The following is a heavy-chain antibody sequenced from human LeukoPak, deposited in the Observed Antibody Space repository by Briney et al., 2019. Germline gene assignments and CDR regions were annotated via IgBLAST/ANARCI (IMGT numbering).Heavy chain of an antibody. D-gene: IGHD2-21*01. CDR2: IYYSGST. CDR1: GGSISSSSYY. Sequence: PSETLSLTCTVSGGSISSSSYYWSWIRQPPGKGLEWIGSIYYSGSTYYNPSLKSRVTISVDTSKNQFSLKLSSVTAADTAVYYCARHHHSGRTPYFDYWGQGTLVTVSS. V-gene: IGHV4-39*01. J-gene: IGHJ4*02. CDR3: ARHHHSGRTPYFDY.